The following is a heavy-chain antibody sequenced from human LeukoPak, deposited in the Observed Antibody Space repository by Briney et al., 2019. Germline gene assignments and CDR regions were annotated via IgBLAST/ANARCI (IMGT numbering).Heavy chain of an antibody. Sequence: GGSLRLSCAASGFTFGTYNMNWVRQAPGKGLEWLAYITSNINTIYYADSVKGRFIISRDNAKNSLYLQMNSLRAEDTAVYYCVLGGYDSRYLGFDYWGQGTLVTVSS. CDR3: VLGGYDSRYLGFDY. D-gene: IGHD3-22*01. V-gene: IGHV3-48*04. J-gene: IGHJ4*02. CDR1: GFTFGTYN. CDR2: ITSNINTI.